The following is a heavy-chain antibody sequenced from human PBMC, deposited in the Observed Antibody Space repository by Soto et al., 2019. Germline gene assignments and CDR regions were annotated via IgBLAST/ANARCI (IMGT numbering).Heavy chain of an antibody. D-gene: IGHD2-15*01. CDR2: INHNTNT. CDR3: ARGVILFRGSFDP. CDR1: GGSFSDNY. V-gene: IGHV4-34*01. Sequence: QVHLQQWGAGLLKPSETLSLTCAVYGGSFSDNYWNWFRQPPGKGLEWIGEINHNTNTIYNPSLTSRVTISVDTSKNHFSLKLTSVTAADTAVYYCARGVILFRGSFDPWGQGTLVTVSS. J-gene: IGHJ5*02.